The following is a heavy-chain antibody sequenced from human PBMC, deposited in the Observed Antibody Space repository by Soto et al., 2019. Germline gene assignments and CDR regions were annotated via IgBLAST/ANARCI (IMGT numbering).Heavy chain of an antibody. CDR1: GFTFSSYA. CDR2: VRSKTYGGTT. J-gene: IGHJ6*02. V-gene: IGHV3-49*04. CDR3: SRNGQVLVPAADFYYYYGMDV. Sequence: GGSLRLSCAASGFTFSSYAMSWVRQAPGKGLEWVGFVRSKTYGGTTEYAASVKGRFTISRDDSKSIAYLQMNSLKTEYTAVYYCSRNGQVLVPAADFYYYYGMDVWGQGTTVTVSS. D-gene: IGHD2-2*01.